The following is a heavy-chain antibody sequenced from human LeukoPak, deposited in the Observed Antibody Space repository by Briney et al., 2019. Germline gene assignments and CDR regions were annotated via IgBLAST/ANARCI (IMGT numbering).Heavy chain of an antibody. D-gene: IGHD3-22*01. J-gene: IGHJ3*02. CDR2: TYHCGHT. CDR1: GGSISSSNW. Sequence: PSESLSLTCAVSGGSISSSNWWSWVRPPPGKGLEWIGETYHCGHTNYNPSLKSRVTISVDKSKNQFSLKLSSVTAADTAVYYCASTSSFHYYDSSGEVIDAFDIWGQGTMVTSST. V-gene: IGHV4-4*02. CDR3: ASTSSFHYYDSSGEVIDAFDI.